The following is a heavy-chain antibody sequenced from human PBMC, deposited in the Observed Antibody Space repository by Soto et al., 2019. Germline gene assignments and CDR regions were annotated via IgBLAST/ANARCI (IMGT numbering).Heavy chain of an antibody. J-gene: IGHJ4*02. CDR3: AKDRTVAARNFDY. Sequence: GGSLRLSCAASGFAFSNYAMHWVRQAPGKGLEWVSSISTSIDATYYADSVKGRFTISRDDSKNTLYLQMNSLRDEDSAVYYCAKDRTVAARNFDYWGQGTQVTVSS. CDR1: GFAFSNYA. CDR2: ISTSIDAT. D-gene: IGHD6-6*01. V-gene: IGHV3-23*01.